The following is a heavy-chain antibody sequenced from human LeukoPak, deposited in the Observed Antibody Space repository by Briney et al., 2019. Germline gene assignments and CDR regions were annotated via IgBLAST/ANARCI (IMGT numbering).Heavy chain of an antibody. CDR3: AKENGAAVISHFDY. J-gene: IGHJ4*02. CDR1: GFTFSSYA. V-gene: IGHV3-23*01. D-gene: IGHD2-21*01. Sequence: GESLRLSCAASGFTFSSYAMSRVRQAPGKGLEWVSGISGSGGNTFYADSVKGRFTISRDNSKNTLYLQMNSLRAEDTAVYYCAKENGAAVISHFDYWGQGTLVTVSS. CDR2: ISGSGGNT.